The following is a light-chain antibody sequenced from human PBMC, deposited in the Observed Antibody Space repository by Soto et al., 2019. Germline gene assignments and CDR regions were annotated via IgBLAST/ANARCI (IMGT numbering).Light chain of an antibody. V-gene: IGKV3-15*01. J-gene: IGKJ1*01. Sequence: EIVMTQSPATLSVSPGERATLSCRASQSVSSNLAWYQQKAGQAPRLLIYAASTRATGVPARFSGSGSGTEFTPTYSSLQSEDFAVYYCQQYNDWPPWTFGQGTKVEIK. CDR3: QQYNDWPPWT. CDR2: AAS. CDR1: QSVSSN.